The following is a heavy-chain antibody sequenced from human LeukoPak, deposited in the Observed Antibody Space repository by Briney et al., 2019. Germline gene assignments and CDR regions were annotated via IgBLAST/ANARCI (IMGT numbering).Heavy chain of an antibody. CDR2: ISSSGSTI. D-gene: IGHD6-13*01. Sequence: GGSLRLSCAASGFTFSSYEMNWVRQAPGKGLEWVSYISSSGSTIYYADSVKGRFTISRDNAKNSLYLQMNSLRAEDTAVYYCARDVGSSWYWSYYMDVWGKGTTVTISS. V-gene: IGHV3-48*03. J-gene: IGHJ6*03. CDR3: ARDVGSSWYWSYYMDV. CDR1: GFTFSSYE.